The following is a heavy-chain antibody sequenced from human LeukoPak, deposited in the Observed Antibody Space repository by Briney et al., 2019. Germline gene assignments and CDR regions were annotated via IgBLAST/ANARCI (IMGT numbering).Heavy chain of an antibody. J-gene: IGHJ4*02. CDR3: ARAENYYGSGSYPPGY. Sequence: PSETLSLTCAVYGGSFSGYYWSWIPQPPGKGLEWIGEINHSGSTNYNPSLKSRVTISVDTSKNQFPLKLTSVTAADTAVYYCARAENYYGSGSYPPGYWGQGTLVTVSS. V-gene: IGHV4-34*01. D-gene: IGHD3-10*01. CDR1: GGSFSGYY. CDR2: INHSGST.